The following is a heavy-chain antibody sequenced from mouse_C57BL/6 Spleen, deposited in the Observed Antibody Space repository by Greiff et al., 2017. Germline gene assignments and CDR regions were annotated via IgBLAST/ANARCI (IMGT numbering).Heavy chain of an antibody. J-gene: IGHJ3*01. V-gene: IGHV3-6*01. D-gene: IGHD2-4*01. CDR1: GYSITSGYY. Sequence: ESGPGLVKPSQSLSLTCSVTGYSITSGYYWNWIRQFPGNKLEWMGYISYDGSNNYNPSLKNRISITRDTSKNQFFLKLNSVTTEDTATYYCAREGDYDIAYWGQGTLVTVSA. CDR2: ISYDGSN. CDR3: AREGDYDIAY.